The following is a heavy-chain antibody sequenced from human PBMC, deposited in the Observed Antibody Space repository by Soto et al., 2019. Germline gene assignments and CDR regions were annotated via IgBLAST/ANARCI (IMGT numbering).Heavy chain of an antibody. CDR3: ARDRGFCTNGVCRIFDY. D-gene: IGHD2-8*01. V-gene: IGHV1-18*01. CDR1: GYTFTSYG. Sequence: QVQLVQSGAEVKKPGASVKVSCKASGYTFTSYGISWVRQAPGQGLEWMGWISAYNGNTNYAQKLQGRVTMTTDTSTSTAYMELRSLSSDDTAVYYCARDRGFCTNGVCRIFDYWGQGTLVTVSS. J-gene: IGHJ4*02. CDR2: ISAYNGNT.